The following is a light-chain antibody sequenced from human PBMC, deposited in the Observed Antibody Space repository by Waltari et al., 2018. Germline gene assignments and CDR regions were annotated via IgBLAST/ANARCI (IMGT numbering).Light chain of an antibody. CDR2: GAS. CDR3: QQYDTWPPLT. J-gene: IGKJ4*01. Sequence: EIVMTQSPATLSVSPGEGASPPCRASQTVSNHLAWYQQKPGQAPRLLVYGASTRATGIPARFSGSGSGTEFTLTISSLQSEDFALYYCQQYDTWPPLTFGGGTKVEIK. V-gene: IGKV3-15*01. CDR1: QTVSNH.